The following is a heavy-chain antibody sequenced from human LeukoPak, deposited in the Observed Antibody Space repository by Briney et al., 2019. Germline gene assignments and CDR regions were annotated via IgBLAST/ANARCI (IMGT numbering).Heavy chain of an antibody. CDR3: TRDEGGYSSGWYPPAPFQH. Sequence: TGGSLRLSCTASGFTFGDYAMSWFRQAPGKGLEWVGFIRSKAYGGTTEYAASVKGRFTISRDDSKSIAYLQMNSLKTEDTAVYYCTRDEGGYSSGWYPPAPFQHWGQGTLVTVSS. CDR2: IRSKAYGGTT. CDR1: GFTFGDYA. V-gene: IGHV3-49*03. D-gene: IGHD6-19*01. J-gene: IGHJ1*01.